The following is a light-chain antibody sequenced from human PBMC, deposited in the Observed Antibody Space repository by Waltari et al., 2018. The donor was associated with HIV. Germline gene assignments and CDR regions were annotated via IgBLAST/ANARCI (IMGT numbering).Light chain of an antibody. CDR1: QSVGNF. J-gene: IGKJ5*01. Sequence: EIVLTPSPDTLSLSPGERATLSCRASQSVGNFLAWYQQKPGQAPRLLVYYASNRATGIPARFSGSGSGTDFTLTISRLEAEDFAVYYCQQRSSWPPSITFGQGTRLEIK. V-gene: IGKV3-11*01. CDR2: YAS. CDR3: QQRSSWPPSIT.